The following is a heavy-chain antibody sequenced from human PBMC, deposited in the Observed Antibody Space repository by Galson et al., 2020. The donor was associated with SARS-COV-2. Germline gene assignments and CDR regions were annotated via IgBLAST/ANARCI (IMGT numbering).Heavy chain of an antibody. CDR3: AKGREIYDLWSGLCGDCYSPYFDY. Sequence: GESLKISCAASGFTFSSYAMSWVRQAPGKGLEWVSAISGSGGSTYYADSVKGRFTISRDNSKNTLYLQMNSLRAEDTAVYYCAKGREIYDLWSGLCGDCYSPYFDYWGQGTLVTVSS. CDR2: ISGSGGST. V-gene: IGHV3-23*01. D-gene: IGHD3-3*01. CDR1: GFTFSSYA. J-gene: IGHJ4*02.